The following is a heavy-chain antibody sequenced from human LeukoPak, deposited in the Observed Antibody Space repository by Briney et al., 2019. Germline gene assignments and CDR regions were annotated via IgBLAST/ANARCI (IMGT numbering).Heavy chain of an antibody. V-gene: IGHV3-7*01. D-gene: IGHD3-16*01. CDR3: ARDAFSYGDF. J-gene: IGHJ4*02. Sequence: PGGSLRLSCTVSGFSLSNSWMAWVRQAPGKGLEWVANINQDGSGKYYVDSVKGGFTISRDKAKNSLFLQMNSLRVEDTAVYYCARDAFSYGDFWGQGTLVTVSS. CDR1: GFSLSNSW. CDR2: INQDGSGK.